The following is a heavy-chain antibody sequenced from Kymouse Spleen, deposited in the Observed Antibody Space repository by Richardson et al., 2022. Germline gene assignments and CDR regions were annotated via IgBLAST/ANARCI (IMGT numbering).Heavy chain of an antibody. CDR2: INHSGST. D-gene: IGHD5-12*01,IGHD6-19*01. J-gene: IGHJ6*02. V-gene: IGHV4-34*01. CDR1: GGSFSGYY. CDR3: ARKVADYYGMDV. Sequence: QVQLQQWGAGLLKPSETLSLTCAVYGGSFSGYYWSWIRQPPGKGLEWIGEINHSGSTNYNPSLKSRVTISVDTSKNQFSLKLSSVTAADTAVYYCARKVADYYGMDVWGQGTTVTVSS.